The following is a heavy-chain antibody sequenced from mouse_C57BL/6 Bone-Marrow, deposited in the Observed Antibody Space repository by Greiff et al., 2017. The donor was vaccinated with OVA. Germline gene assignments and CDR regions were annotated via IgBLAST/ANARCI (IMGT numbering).Heavy chain of an antibody. J-gene: IGHJ2*01. CDR1: GFHIKDDY. CDR2: IDPENGDT. Sequence: QLQQSGAELVRPGASVKLSCTASGFHIKDDYMHWVKQRPEQGLEWIGWIDPENGDTEYASKFQGKATITADTSSNTAYLQLSSLTSEDTAVYYCTTPSGSSYYFDYWGQGTTLTVSS. D-gene: IGHD1-1*01. CDR3: TTPSGSSYYFDY. V-gene: IGHV14-4*01.